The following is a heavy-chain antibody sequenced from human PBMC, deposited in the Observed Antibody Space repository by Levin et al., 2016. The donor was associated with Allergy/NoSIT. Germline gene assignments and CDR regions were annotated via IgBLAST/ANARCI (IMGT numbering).Heavy chain of an antibody. D-gene: IGHD4-17*01. Sequence: SVKVSCKASGGTFSSYAISWVRQAPGQGLEWMGGIIPILGIANYAQKFQGRVTITADESTSTAYMELSSLRSEDTAVYYCARGDDYGDWYFDLWGRGTLVTVSS. CDR2: IIPILGIA. V-gene: IGHV1-69*10. CDR1: GGTFSSYA. CDR3: ARGDDYGDWYFDL. J-gene: IGHJ2*01.